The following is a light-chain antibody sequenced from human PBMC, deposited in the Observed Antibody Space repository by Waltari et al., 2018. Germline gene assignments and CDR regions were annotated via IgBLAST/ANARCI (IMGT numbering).Light chain of an antibody. J-gene: IGLJ2*01. Sequence: QSVLTQPPSVSGAPGQRVTISCSGTKSNIGADFDVHWYQQVPGTAPTLLLHSFSYRPSGVSDRFSGFKSGASASLVITGLQAEDEAMYYCQSYDTTLSAVVFGGGTRLTV. V-gene: IGLV1-40*01. CDR3: QSYDTTLSAVV. CDR2: SFS. CDR1: KSNIGADFD.